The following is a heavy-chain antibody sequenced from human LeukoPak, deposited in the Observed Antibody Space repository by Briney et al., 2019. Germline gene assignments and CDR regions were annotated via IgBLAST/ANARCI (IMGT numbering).Heavy chain of an antibody. CDR1: GFTFSSYS. CDR2: ISSSGTTT. Sequence: GGSLRLSCAASGFTFSSYSMNWVRQAPGKGLEWVSYISSSGTTTYYADSVRGRFTISRDNAKNSLYLQMNSLRDEDTAVYYCARDWPRYSSSWYGWFDPWGQGTLVTVSS. D-gene: IGHD6-13*01. CDR3: ARDWPRYSSSWYGWFDP. J-gene: IGHJ5*02. V-gene: IGHV3-48*02.